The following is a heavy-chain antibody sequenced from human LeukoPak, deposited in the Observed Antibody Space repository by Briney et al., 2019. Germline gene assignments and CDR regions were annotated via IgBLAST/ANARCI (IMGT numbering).Heavy chain of an antibody. CDR3: ARDYYDYVWGSLDY. V-gene: IGHV3-30*04. CDR2: ISYDGSNK. Sequence: GGSLRLSCAASGFTFSSYAMHWVRQAPGKGLEGVAVISYDGSNKYYADSVKGRFTISRDNSKNTLYLQMNSLRAEDTAVYYCARDYYDYVWGSLDYWGQGTLVTVSS. J-gene: IGHJ4*02. CDR1: GFTFSSYA. D-gene: IGHD3-16*01.